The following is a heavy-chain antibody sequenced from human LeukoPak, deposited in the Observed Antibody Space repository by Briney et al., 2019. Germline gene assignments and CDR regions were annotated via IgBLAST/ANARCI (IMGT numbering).Heavy chain of an antibody. J-gene: IGHJ4*02. D-gene: IGHD3-10*01. CDR2: ISAYNGNT. CDR1: GYTFTSYG. V-gene: IGHV1-18*01. CDR3: ARTSSSGSYYSAYFDY. Sequence: GASVKVSCKASGYTFTSYGISWVRQAPGQGLEWMGWISAYNGNTNYAQKLQGRVTMTTDTSTSTAYMELRSLRSDDTAVYYCARTSSSGSYYSAYFDYWGQGTLVTVSS.